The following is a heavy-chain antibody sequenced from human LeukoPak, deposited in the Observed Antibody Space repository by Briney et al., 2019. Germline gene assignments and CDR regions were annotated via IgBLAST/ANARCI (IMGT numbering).Heavy chain of an antibody. CDR1: GFTFNTYY. D-gene: IGHD2-21*02. Sequence: PGGSLRLSCVASGFTFNTYYMHWVRQAPGERLVWVSFINADGTITKYADSVKGRFTISRDNAKSTVYLQMNGLRVEDTAMYYCVSLAVTDTNYWGQGSLVTVSS. J-gene: IGHJ4*02. V-gene: IGHV3-74*01. CDR3: VSLAVTDTNY. CDR2: INADGTIT.